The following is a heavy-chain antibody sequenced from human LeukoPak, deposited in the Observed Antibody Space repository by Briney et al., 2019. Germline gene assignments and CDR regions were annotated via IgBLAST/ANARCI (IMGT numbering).Heavy chain of an antibody. CDR3: ARVVGLTGYSSSWYSGYYYYMDV. D-gene: IGHD6-13*01. CDR2: IIPIFGTT. CDR1: GGTFSSYA. V-gene: IGHV1-69*06. J-gene: IGHJ6*03. Sequence: SVTVSFKASGGTFSSYAISWVRQAPGQGGEWMGGIIPIFGTTNYAQKFQDRVTITADKTTSTAYMELSSLRSEDTAVYYCARVVGLTGYSSSWYSGYYYYMDVWGKGTTVTVSS.